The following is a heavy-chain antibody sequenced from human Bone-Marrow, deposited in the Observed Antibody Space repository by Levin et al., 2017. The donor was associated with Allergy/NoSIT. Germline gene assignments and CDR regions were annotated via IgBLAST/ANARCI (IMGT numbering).Heavy chain of an antibody. CDR2: ISGSGGST. V-gene: IGHV3-23*01. J-gene: IGHJ4*02. D-gene: IGHD3-22*01. CDR1: GFTFSSYA. Sequence: GESLKISCAASGFTFSSYAMSWVRQAPGKGLEWVSAISGSGGSTYYADSVKGRFTISRDNSKNTLYLQMNSLRAEDTAVYYCAKDGNYYDSSGYYDYWGQGTLVTVSS. CDR3: AKDGNYYDSSGYYDY.